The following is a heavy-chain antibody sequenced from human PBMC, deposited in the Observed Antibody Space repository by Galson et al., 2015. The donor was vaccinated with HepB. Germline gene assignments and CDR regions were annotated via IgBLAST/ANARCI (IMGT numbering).Heavy chain of an antibody. CDR2: IYSGGST. CDR3: ASRSYDRLGWYFDL. Sequence: SLRLSCAASGFTVSSNYMSWVRQAPGKGLEWVSVIYSGGSTYYADSVKGRFTISRDNSKNTLYLQMNSLRAEDTAVYYCASRSYDRLGWYFDLWGRGTLVTVSS. CDR1: GFTVSSNY. D-gene: IGHD3-22*01. V-gene: IGHV3-66*01. J-gene: IGHJ2*01.